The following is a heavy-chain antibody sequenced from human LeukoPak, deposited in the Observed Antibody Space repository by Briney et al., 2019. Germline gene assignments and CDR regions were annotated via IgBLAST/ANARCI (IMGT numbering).Heavy chain of an antibody. V-gene: IGHV4-31*03. CDR3: ARESITMVRGGEYYSGMDV. D-gene: IGHD3-10*01. Sequence: SEALSLTCTVSGGSTSRGDDYWSWIRQPPGKGLEWLVYIYYSGSTYYHPPLKSGVTTSVETPKNPFSLKLSSVTAAETAVYYCARESITMVRGGEYYSGMDVWGQGTTVTVSS. CDR2: IYYSGST. J-gene: IGHJ6*02. CDR1: GGSTSRGDDY.